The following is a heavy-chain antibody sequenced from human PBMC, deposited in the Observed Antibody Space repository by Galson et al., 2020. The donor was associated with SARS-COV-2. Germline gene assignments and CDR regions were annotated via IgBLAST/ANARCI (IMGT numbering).Heavy chain of an antibody. CDR3: TREGGSVAATPGGMDV. CDR1: GDSINSGSYY. CDR2: IYTSGST. J-gene: IGHJ6*02. Sequence: SETLSLTCTVSGDSINSGSYYWGWVRQPAGKGLEWIGRIYTSGSTNYNPSLKGRVTILVDTSKNQFSLKLTSVTAADTAVYFCTREGGSVAATPGGMDVWGQGTTVTVS. V-gene: IGHV4-61*02. D-gene: IGHD6-19*01.